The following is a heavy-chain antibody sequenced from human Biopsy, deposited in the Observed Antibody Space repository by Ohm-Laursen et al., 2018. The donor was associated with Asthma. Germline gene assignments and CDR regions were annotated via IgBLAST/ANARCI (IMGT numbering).Heavy chain of an antibody. V-gene: IGHV3-48*01. CDR3: ARDPSLLGFDY. Sequence: SLRLLYSPGFSFSSYSMNWVRQVPGKGLEWIAYISSSTNTIYYADSVKGRFTISRDNVGDFLYLQMKTLRAEDTAVYYCARDPSLLGFDYWGQGTLVTVSS. CDR1: GFSFSSYS. CDR2: ISSSTNTI. D-gene: IGHD3-10*01. J-gene: IGHJ4*02.